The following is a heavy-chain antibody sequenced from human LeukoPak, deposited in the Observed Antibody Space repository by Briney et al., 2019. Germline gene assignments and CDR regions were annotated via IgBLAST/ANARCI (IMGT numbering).Heavy chain of an antibody. CDR3: ARVVYDFWSAYDY. J-gene: IGHJ4*02. V-gene: IGHV3-23*01. D-gene: IGHD3-3*01. CDR1: GFTVSSYY. Sequence: AGGSLRLSCAASGFTVSSYYMNWVRQAPGKGLEWVSAISGSGGSTYYADSVKGRFTISRDNSKNTLYLQMNSLRAEDTALYYCARVVYDFWSAYDYWGQGTLVTVSS. CDR2: ISGSGGST.